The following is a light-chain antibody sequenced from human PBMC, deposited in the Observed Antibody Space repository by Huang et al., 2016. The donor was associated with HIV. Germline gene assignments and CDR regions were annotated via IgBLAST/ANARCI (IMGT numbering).Light chain of an antibody. Sequence: DIQMTQSPSSLSASVGDRVTISCRAGRGISSYLNWYQHNPGEAPRLLIYGASTLETVVPSRFSGSGSGTYFTLTISSLRPEDFATYYCQQCHTIPWTFGQGTRV. CDR3: QQCHTIPWT. V-gene: IGKV1-39*01. CDR2: GAS. J-gene: IGKJ1*01. CDR1: RGISSY.